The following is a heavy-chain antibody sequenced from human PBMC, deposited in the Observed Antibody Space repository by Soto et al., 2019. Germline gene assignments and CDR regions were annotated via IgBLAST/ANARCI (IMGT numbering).Heavy chain of an antibody. CDR1: GFTFSNYE. J-gene: IGHJ6*03. CDR3: ARRGYGSRWPNVYMDV. Sequence: EAQLVESGGGLVQPGGSLRLSCAASGFTFSNYEMHWVRQAPGKGLEYVSGISNNGAHTDYAKSVKGRFTISRANSVNTLYLQMGSLRAEDMALYYCARRGYGSRWPNVYMDVWGKGTTVTVSS. CDR2: ISNNGAHT. V-gene: IGHV3-64*01. D-gene: IGHD6-13*01.